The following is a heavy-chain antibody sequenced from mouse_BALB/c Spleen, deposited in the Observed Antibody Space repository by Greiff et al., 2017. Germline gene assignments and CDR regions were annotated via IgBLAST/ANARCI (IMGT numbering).Heavy chain of an antibody. CDR3: ARGEIYYYVYY. CDR1: GYSITSDYA. V-gene: IGHV3-2*02. D-gene: IGHD1-1*01. CDR2: ISYSGST. Sequence: EVKLMESGPGLVKPSQSLSLTCTVTGYSITSDYAWNWIRQFPGNKLEWMGYISYSGSTSYNPSLKSRISITRDTSKNQFFLQLNSVTTEDTATYYCARGEIYYYVYYWGQGTTLTVSS. J-gene: IGHJ2*01.